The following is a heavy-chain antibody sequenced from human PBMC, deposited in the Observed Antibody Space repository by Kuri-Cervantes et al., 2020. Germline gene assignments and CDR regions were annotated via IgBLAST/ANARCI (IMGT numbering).Heavy chain of an antibody. D-gene: IGHD3-10*01. Sequence: SETLSLTCTVSGGSISSYYWSWIRQPAGKGLEWIGRIYTSGSTNYNPSLKSRVTMSVDTSKNQFSLKLSSVTAADTAVYYCARGSRYYGSGILGGMDVWGQGTTVPSP. V-gene: IGHV4-4*07. CDR3: ARGSRYYGSGILGGMDV. CDR1: GGSISSYY. CDR2: IYTSGST. J-gene: IGHJ6*02.